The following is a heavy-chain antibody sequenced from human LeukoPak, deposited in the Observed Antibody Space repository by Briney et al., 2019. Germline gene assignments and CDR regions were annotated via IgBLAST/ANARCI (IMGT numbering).Heavy chain of an antibody. D-gene: IGHD6-13*01. CDR2: IIPIFGTA. J-gene: IGHJ5*02. CDR3: ARTGYSSSWYVTDNWFDP. Sequence: ASVKVSCKASGGTFSSYAISWVRQAPGQGPEWMGGIIPIFGTANYAQKFQGRVTITADESTSTAYMELSSLRSEDTAVYYCARTGYSSSWYVTDNWFDPWGQGTLVTVSS. CDR1: GGTFSSYA. V-gene: IGHV1-69*13.